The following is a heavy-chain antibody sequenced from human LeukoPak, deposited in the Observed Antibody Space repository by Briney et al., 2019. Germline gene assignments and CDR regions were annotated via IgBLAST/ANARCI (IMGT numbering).Heavy chain of an antibody. Sequence: SQTLSLTCAISGDSVSSNSAAWNWIRQSPSRGLEWLGRTYYRSKWYNDYAVSAKSRITINPDTSKNQFSLQLNSVTPEDTAVYYCARGRYYYDSSGFHMGDYLDYWGQGTLVTVSS. CDR2: TYYRSKWYN. J-gene: IGHJ4*02. CDR1: GDSVSSNSAA. CDR3: ARGRYYYDSSGFHMGDYLDY. D-gene: IGHD3-22*01. V-gene: IGHV6-1*01.